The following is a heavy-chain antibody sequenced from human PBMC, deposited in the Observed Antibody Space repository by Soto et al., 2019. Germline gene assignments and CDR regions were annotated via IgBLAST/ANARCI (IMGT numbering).Heavy chain of an antibody. CDR1: GFTFSSYA. Sequence: GSLRLSCAASGFTFSSYAMSWVRQAPGKGLEWVSAISGSGGSTYYADSVKGRFTISRDNSKNTLYLQMNSLRAEDTAVYYWAKAYYYYDSSGYYYSGAFDIWGQGTMVTVSS. D-gene: IGHD3-22*01. CDR3: AKAYYYYDSSGYYYSGAFDI. V-gene: IGHV3-23*01. CDR2: ISGSGGST. J-gene: IGHJ3*02.